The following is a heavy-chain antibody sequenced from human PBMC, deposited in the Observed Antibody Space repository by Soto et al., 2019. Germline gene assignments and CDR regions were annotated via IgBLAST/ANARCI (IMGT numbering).Heavy chain of an antibody. D-gene: IGHD3-16*02. J-gene: IGHJ3*01. Sequence: EVQLMESGGGLVQPGGSLRLSCASSGFTLSMSAVNWVRQAPGKGLEWVSYISDSGDRTYYADSVKGRFTISRDRSKNTVSLQMDSLRAEDTAVYYCAKDRGIIVKAGDAFDVWANGQRSPSLQ. CDR2: ISDSGDRT. V-gene: IGHV3-23*01. CDR1: GFTLSMSA. CDR3: AKDRGIIVKAGDAFDV.